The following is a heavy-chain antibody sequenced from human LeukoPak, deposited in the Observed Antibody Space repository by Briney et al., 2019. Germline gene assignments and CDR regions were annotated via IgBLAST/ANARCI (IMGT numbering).Heavy chain of an antibody. Sequence: ASVKVSCKASGGTFSSYAISWVRQAPGQGLEWMGIINPSGGSTSYAQKFQGRVTMTRDTSTSTVYMELSSLRSEDTAVYYCARILIAAAGDYFDYWGQGTLVTVSS. V-gene: IGHV1-46*01. D-gene: IGHD6-13*01. CDR2: INPSGGST. CDR1: GGTFSSYA. CDR3: ARILIAAAGDYFDY. J-gene: IGHJ4*02.